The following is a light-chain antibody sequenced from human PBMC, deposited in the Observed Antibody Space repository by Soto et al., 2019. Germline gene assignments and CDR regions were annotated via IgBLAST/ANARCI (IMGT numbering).Light chain of an antibody. V-gene: IGKV1-33*01. Sequence: DLEMTQSPSSLSASVGDRVTITCQASQGISNYLNWYQQKLGKAPKLLIYDTSSLEPGVPSRFSGSASGTDFTFTISSLQPEDIATYYCQQYHSLPLTFGQGTRLEI. CDR1: QGISNY. CDR3: QQYHSLPLT. CDR2: DTS. J-gene: IGKJ5*01.